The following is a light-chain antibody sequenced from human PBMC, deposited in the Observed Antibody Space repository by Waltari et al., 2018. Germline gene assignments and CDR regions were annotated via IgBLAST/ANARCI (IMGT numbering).Light chain of an antibody. CDR1: RSNIGTNT. V-gene: IGLV1-44*01. J-gene: IGLJ2*01. CDR3: ATWDDSLNGVV. Sequence: QSVLTQPPSASGTPGQGVTISCSGSRSNIGTNTVNWYQQLPGTAPKVLMYSNTRRPSGVPDRFSGSKSGTSASLAVSGLQSEDEGDYYCATWDDSLNGVVFGGGTKLTVL. CDR2: SNT.